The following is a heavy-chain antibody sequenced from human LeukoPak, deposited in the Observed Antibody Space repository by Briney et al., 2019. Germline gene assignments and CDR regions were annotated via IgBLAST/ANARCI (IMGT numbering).Heavy chain of an antibody. CDR1: GGSISSYY. CDR2: IYTSGST. Sequence: SETLSLTCTVSGGSISSYYWSWIRQPPGKGLEWIGYIYTSGSTNYNPSLKSRVTISVDTSKNQFSLKLSSVTAADTAVYYCARGDTAMVRGYYYYYMDVWGKGPRSPSP. V-gene: IGHV4-4*09. J-gene: IGHJ6*03. CDR3: ARGDTAMVRGYYYYYMDV. D-gene: IGHD5-18*01.